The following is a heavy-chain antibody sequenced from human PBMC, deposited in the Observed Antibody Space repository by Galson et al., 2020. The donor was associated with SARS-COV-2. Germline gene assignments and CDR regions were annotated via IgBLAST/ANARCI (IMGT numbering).Heavy chain of an antibody. CDR3: ARGHCGGDCYGLPY. V-gene: IGHV3-30-3*01. J-gene: IGHJ4*02. CDR2: ISSDGNNK. CDR1: GFTFSSYA. Sequence: GESLKISCAASGFTFSSYAMHWVRQAPGKGLEWLAVISSDGNNKHYADSVKGRFTISRDNSKNTLYLQINSLRAEDTAVYYCARGHCGGDCYGLPYWGQGTLVTVSS. D-gene: IGHD2-21*02.